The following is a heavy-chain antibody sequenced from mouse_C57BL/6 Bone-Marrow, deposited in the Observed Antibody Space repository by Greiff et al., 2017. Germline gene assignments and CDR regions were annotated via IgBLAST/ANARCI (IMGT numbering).Heavy chain of an antibody. Sequence: VKLQESGAELARPGASVKMSCKASGYTFTSYTMHWVKQRPGQGLEWIGYINPSSGYTKYNQKFKDKATLTADKSSSTAYMQLSSLTSEDSAVYYCGLDLLLRYPFAYWGQGTLVTVSA. V-gene: IGHV1-4*01. D-gene: IGHD1-1*01. CDR3: GLDLLLRYPFAY. CDR1: GYTFTSYT. CDR2: INPSSGYT. J-gene: IGHJ3*01.